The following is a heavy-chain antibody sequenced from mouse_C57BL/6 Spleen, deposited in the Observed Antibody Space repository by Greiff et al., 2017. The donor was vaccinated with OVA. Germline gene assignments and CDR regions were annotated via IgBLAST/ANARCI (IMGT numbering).Heavy chain of an antibody. Sequence: QVQLQQPGTELVKPGASGKRSCKASGYTFPGYGRTGVKQSPGQGLEWIGNINPGKGGTNYNEKFKSKATLTVDKSSSTAYMQLSSLTSEDSAVYYCARERVGWFPDYWGQGTTLTVSS. CDR2: INPGKGGT. CDR3: ARERVGWFPDY. CDR1: GYTFPGYG. J-gene: IGHJ2*01. D-gene: IGHD2-3*01. V-gene: IGHV1-53*01.